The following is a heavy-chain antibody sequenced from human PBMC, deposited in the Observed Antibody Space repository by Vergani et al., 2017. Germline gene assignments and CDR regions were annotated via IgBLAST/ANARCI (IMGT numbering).Heavy chain of an antibody. CDR3: ARAESSGYDPGYYYYYYYMDV. J-gene: IGHJ6*03. V-gene: IGHV1-18*01. CDR2: ISAYNGKA. D-gene: IGHD5-12*01. CDR1: GYTFTSYG. Sequence: QVQLVQSGAEVKKPGASVKVSCKASGYTFTSYGISWVRQAPGQGLEWMGGISAYNGKANYAQKLQGRVTMTPDTSTSTAYMELRSLRSDDTAVYYCARAESSGYDPGYYYYYYYMDVWGKGTTVTVSS.